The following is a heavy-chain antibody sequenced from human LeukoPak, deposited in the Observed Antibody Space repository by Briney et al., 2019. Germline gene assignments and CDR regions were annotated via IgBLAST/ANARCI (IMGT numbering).Heavy chain of an antibody. CDR3: ARADGSGSYAPWFDP. CDR1: GYSFTSYW. J-gene: IGHJ5*02. V-gene: IGHV5-51*01. D-gene: IGHD3-10*01. CDR2: IYPGDSDT. Sequence: GESLKISCKGSGYSFTSYWIGWVRQMPGKGLEWMGIIYPGDSDTRYSPSFQGQVTISADKSISTAYLQWSSLKVSDTAMYYCARADGSGSYAPWFDPWGQGTLVTVSS.